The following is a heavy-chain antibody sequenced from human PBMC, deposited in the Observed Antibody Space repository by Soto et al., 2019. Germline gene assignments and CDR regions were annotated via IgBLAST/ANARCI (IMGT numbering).Heavy chain of an antibody. D-gene: IGHD3-10*01. CDR3: ARAGAYYYGAGSYEGPLDY. Sequence: GGSLRLSCAASGFTFSSYWMSWVRQAPGKGLEWVANIKQDGSEKYYVDSVKGRFTISRDNAKNSLYLQMNSRRAEDTAVYYCARAGAYYYGAGSYEGPLDYWGQGTLVAVSS. V-gene: IGHV3-7*01. J-gene: IGHJ4*02. CDR1: GFTFSSYW. CDR2: IKQDGSEK.